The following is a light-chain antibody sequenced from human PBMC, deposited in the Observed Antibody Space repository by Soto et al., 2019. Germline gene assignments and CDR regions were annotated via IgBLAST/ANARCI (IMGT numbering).Light chain of an antibody. CDR3: QAWDSSSASVV. CDR1: ALGDKF. Sequence: SYELTQPPSVSVSPGQTASIPCSGDALGDKFTSWYQQKPGQSPVLVIYLDNKRPSGIPERVSGSNSGNTATLTISGTQAMDEADYYCQAWDSSSASVVFGGGTKLTVL. J-gene: IGLJ2*01. V-gene: IGLV3-1*01. CDR2: LDN.